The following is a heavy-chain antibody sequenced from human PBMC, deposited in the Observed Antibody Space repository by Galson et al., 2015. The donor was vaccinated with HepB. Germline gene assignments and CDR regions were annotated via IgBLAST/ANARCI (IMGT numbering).Heavy chain of an antibody. J-gene: IGHJ4*02. CDR1: GFTFSGSA. CDR3: MSYRDDYLRGGD. V-gene: IGHV3-73*01. CDR2: IRSKTNTYAT. Sequence: SLRLSCAVSGFTFSGSAIHWVRQASVKGLEWVGRIRSKTNTYATAYGESVKGRITISRDDSRNTAYLQMNSLKTEDTAVYYCMSYRDDYLRGGDWGQGTLVTVSS. D-gene: IGHD5-12*01.